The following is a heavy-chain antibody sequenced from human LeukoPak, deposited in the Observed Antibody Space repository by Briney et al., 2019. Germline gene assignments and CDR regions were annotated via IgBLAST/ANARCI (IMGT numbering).Heavy chain of an antibody. Sequence: ASVKVSCKASGYTFTGYYMHWVRQAPRQGLEWMGWINPNSGGTNYAQKFQGRVTMTRDTSISTAYMELSRLRSDDTAVYYCARDMGWLQPDNYFDYWGQGTLVTVSS. CDR1: GYTFTGYY. V-gene: IGHV1-2*02. CDR2: INPNSGGT. D-gene: IGHD5-24*01. J-gene: IGHJ4*02. CDR3: ARDMGWLQPDNYFDY.